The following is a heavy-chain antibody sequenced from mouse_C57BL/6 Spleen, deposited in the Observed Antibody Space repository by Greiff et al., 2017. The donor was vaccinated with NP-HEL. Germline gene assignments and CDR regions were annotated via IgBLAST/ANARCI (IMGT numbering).Heavy chain of an antibody. CDR2: INPGSGGT. CDR3: ARIYYYGSSYAMDY. Sequence: QVQLQQSGAELVRPGTSVKVSCKASGYAFTNYLIEWVKQRPGQGLEWIGVINPGSGGTNYNEKFKGKATLTADKSSSPAYMQLSSLTSEDSAVYFCARIYYYGSSYAMDYWGQGTSVTVSS. V-gene: IGHV1-54*01. CDR1: GYAFTNYL. D-gene: IGHD1-1*01. J-gene: IGHJ4*01.